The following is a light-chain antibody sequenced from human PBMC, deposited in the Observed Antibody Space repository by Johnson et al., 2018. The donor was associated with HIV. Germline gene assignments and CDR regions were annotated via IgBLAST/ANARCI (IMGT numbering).Light chain of an antibody. CDR3: GTWDSSLSAYV. CDR1: RSNIGNNY. V-gene: IGLV1-51*01. J-gene: IGLJ1*01. Sequence: QSVLTQPPSVSAAPGQKVTISCSGSRSNIGNNYVSWYQQLPGTAPKVLIYDNNKRPSGIPDRFSGSKSGTSATLGITGLQTGDEADYYCGTWDSSLSAYVFGNGPKVNVL. CDR2: DNN.